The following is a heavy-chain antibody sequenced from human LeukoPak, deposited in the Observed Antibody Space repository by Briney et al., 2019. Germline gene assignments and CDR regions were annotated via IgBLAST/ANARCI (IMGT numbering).Heavy chain of an antibody. V-gene: IGHV5-51*01. CDR3: ARQAQDYDFWSGYLGAGYYYYYMDV. CDR1: GYSFTSYW. Sequence: PGESLKISCKGSGYSFTSYWIGWVRQMPGKGLEWMGIIYPGDSDTRYSPSFQGQVTISADKSISTAYLQWSSLKASDTAMYYCARQAQDYDFWSGYLGAGYYYYYMDVWGKGTTVTVSS. CDR2: IYPGDSDT. D-gene: IGHD3-3*01. J-gene: IGHJ6*03.